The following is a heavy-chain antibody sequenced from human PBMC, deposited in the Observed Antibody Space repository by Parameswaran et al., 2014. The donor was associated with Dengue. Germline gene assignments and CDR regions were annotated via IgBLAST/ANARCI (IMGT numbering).Heavy chain of an antibody. CDR2: ISGSGGST. D-gene: IGHD3-22*01. J-gene: IGHJ3*02. Sequence: VRQMPGKGLEWVSAISGSGGSTYYADSVKGRFTISRDNSKNTLYLQMNSLRAEDTAVYYCAKGEAVGTMIVVVPDAFDIWGQGTMVTVSS. V-gene: IGHV3-23*01. CDR3: AKGEAVGTMIVVVPDAFDI.